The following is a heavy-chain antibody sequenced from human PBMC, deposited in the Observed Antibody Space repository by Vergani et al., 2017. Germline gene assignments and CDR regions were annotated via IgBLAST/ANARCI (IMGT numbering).Heavy chain of an antibody. CDR2: INIGGRT. V-gene: IGHV3-66*02. Sequence: VQLEESGGNLVQPGGSLRLSCAASGFTFTNFAMTWVRQAPGEGLEWVSTINIGGRTSYADSVKGRLTLTRDDSKNTLHLQMNSLRPEDTAVYYCARGMTTETTDLDGFDIWGQGTMVSVSS. D-gene: IGHD4-17*01. J-gene: IGHJ3*02. CDR1: GFTFTNFA. CDR3: ARGMTTETTDLDGFDI.